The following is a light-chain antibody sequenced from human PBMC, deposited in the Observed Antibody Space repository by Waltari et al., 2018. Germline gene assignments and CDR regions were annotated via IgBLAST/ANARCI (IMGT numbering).Light chain of an antibody. V-gene: IGLV2-14*03. CDR2: DVA. Sequence: QSALTQSASVSGSPGQSITISCTGTSRDVGGYDYVSWYQHHPGTPPKLLIYDVANGPAGGSNRVSGSKSGNKASLTISGLQAEDEADYYCCSYTSSDTLEVVFGGGTKLIVL. CDR3: CSYTSSDTLEVV. J-gene: IGLJ2*01. CDR1: SRDVGGYDY.